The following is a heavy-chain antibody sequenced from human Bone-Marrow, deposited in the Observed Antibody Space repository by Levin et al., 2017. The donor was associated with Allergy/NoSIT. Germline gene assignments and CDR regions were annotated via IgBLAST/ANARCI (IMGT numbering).Heavy chain of an antibody. CDR2: IYSGGST. V-gene: IGHV3-53*01. Sequence: GESLKISCAASGFTVSNNYVWWVRQAPGKGLEWVSLIYSGGSTYYADSVKGRFSISRDGSKNTLYLQMNSLRAEDTALYYCGRDVGPWGQGTMVTVSS. D-gene: IGHD1-26*01. CDR1: GFTVSNNY. CDR3: GRDVGP. J-gene: IGHJ3*01.